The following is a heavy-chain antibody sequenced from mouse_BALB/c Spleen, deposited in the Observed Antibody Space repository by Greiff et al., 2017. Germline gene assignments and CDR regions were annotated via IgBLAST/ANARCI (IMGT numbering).Heavy chain of an antibody. D-gene: IGHD1-1*01. CDR1: GYTFTSYW. CDR2: INPSTGYT. CDR3: ARDGRDAMDY. V-gene: IGHV1-7*01. Sequence: VQLQQSGAELAKPGASVKMSCKASGYTFTSYWMHWVKQRPGQGLEWIGYINPSTGYTEYNQKFKDKATLTADKSSSTAYMQLSSLTSEDSAVYYCARDGRDAMDYWGQGTSVTVSS. J-gene: IGHJ4*01.